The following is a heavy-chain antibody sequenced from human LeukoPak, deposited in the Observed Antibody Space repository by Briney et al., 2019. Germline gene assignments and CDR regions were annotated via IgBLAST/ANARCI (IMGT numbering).Heavy chain of an antibody. CDR2: IYSGGST. V-gene: IGHV3-53*01. CDR1: GFTVSSNY. Sequence: GGSLRLSCAASGFTVSSNYMSWVRQAPGKGLEWVSVIYSGGSTYYADSVRGRFTVSRDNSKNTLYLQMNSLRAEDTAVYYCAKELYSGSYYPFDYWGQGTLVTVSS. D-gene: IGHD1-26*01. CDR3: AKELYSGSYYPFDY. J-gene: IGHJ4*02.